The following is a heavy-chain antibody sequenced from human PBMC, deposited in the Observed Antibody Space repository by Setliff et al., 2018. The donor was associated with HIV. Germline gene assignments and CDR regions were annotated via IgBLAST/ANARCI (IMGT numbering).Heavy chain of an antibody. CDR2: INPSGGST. D-gene: IGHD3-3*01. CDR1: GYTFTSYY. CDR3: ARGVLEGDAFDY. Sequence: ASVKVSCKASGYTFTSYYMHWVPQAPGQGLEWLGIINPSGGSTSYAQKFQGRVTMTRDTSTSTVYMELSSLRSEDTAVYYCARGVLEGDAFDYWGQGTLVTVSS. V-gene: IGHV1-46*01. J-gene: IGHJ4*02.